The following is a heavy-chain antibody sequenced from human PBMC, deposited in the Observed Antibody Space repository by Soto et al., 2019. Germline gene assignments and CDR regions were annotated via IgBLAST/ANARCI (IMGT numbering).Heavy chain of an antibody. Sequence: EVYLLESGGGLVQPGESLRLSCGASGFTFSDYAMSWVRQAPGKGLEWVSAISASGRLKYYSDSVRGRFTISRDNSRSTISVQMSSLRADDTAIYYCAREVAGPLARDGTLGQFDSWGPGSMVSVSS. V-gene: IGHV3-23*01. J-gene: IGHJ4*02. CDR1: GFTFSDYA. CDR2: ISASGRLK. CDR3: AREVAGPLARDGTLGQFDS.